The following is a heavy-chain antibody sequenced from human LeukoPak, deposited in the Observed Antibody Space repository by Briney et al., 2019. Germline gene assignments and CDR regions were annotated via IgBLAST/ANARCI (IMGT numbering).Heavy chain of an antibody. Sequence: SETLSLTCAVYGGSFSGYYWSWIRQPPGKGLEWIGEINHSGSTNYNPSLKSRVTISVDTSKNQFSLKLSSVTAADTAVYYCARHKSIAVAGFDYWGQGTLVTVSS. D-gene: IGHD6-19*01. CDR1: GGSFSGYY. CDR2: INHSGST. J-gene: IGHJ4*02. CDR3: ARHKSIAVAGFDY. V-gene: IGHV4-34*01.